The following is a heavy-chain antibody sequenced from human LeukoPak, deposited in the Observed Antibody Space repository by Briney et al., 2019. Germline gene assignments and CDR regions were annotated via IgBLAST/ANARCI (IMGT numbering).Heavy chain of an antibody. CDR1: GGSISSGDYY. Sequence: SETLSLTCTVSGGSISSGDYYWSWIRQPPGKGLEWIGCIYYSGSTYYNPSLKSRVTISVDTSKNQFSLKLSSVTAADTAVYYCARDLLNEGNHLDYWGQGTLVTVSS. V-gene: IGHV4-30-4*01. CDR2: IYYSGST. D-gene: IGHD4-23*01. CDR3: ARDLLNEGNHLDY. J-gene: IGHJ4*02.